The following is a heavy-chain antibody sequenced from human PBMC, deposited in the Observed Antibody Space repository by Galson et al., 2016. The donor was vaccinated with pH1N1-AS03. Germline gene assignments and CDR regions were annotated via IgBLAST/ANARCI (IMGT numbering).Heavy chain of an antibody. Sequence: CKASGYTFTDYYVHWVRQAPGHGLEWLGWISPYSGATNLAQKFQGRVTMTRDTSISTAYVELNSLTSDDTAVYYCARPAGTPNYYYTDVWGKGTTVTVSS. J-gene: IGHJ6*03. CDR2: ISPYSGAT. CDR1: GYTFTDYY. D-gene: IGHD3-10*01. CDR3: ARPAGTPNYYYTDV. V-gene: IGHV1-2*02.